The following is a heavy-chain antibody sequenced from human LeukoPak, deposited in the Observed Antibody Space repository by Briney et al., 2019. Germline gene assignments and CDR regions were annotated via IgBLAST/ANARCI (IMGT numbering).Heavy chain of an antibody. Sequence: GGSLRLSCAASGFTFDDYAMHWVRQAPGKGLEWVSGISWNSGSIGYADSVKGRFTISRDNAKNSLYLQMNSLRAEDTAVYYCARDADSTIPFYYYYYGMDVWGQGTTVTVSS. J-gene: IGHJ6*02. CDR2: ISWNSGSI. D-gene: IGHD5/OR15-5a*01. CDR3: ARDADSTIPFYYYYYGMDV. V-gene: IGHV3-9*01. CDR1: GFTFDDYA.